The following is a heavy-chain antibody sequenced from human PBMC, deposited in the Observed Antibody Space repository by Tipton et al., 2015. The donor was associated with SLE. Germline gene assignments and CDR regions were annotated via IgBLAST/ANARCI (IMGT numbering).Heavy chain of an antibody. CDR2: IYTSGST. Sequence: TLSLTCTVSGGSISSGNYWSWIRQPAGKGLEWIGYIYTSGSTNYNPSLKSRVTISVDTSKNQFSLKLSSVTAADTAVYYCARVKPNSYHDAFDIWGQGTMVTVSS. V-gene: IGHV4-61*09. D-gene: IGHD5-18*01. CDR1: GGSISSGNY. CDR3: ARVKPNSYHDAFDI. J-gene: IGHJ3*02.